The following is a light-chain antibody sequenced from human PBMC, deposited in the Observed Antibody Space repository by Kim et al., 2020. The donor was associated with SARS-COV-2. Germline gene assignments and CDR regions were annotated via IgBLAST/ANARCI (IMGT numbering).Light chain of an antibody. CDR1: SSNIGTMN. Sequence: GQPVTISCSGSSSNIGTMNVYWYQQLPPTAPKLLMDRSDQRPAGVPDRFSGSKSGTSASLTISGLRSEDEADYYCAARDDSLSGRVFSGGTQLTVL. V-gene: IGLV1-47*01. CDR2: RSD. CDR3: AARDDSLSGRV. J-gene: IGLJ3*02.